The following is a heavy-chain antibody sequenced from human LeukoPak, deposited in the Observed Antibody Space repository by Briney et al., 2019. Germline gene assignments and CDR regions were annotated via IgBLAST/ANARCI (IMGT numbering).Heavy chain of an antibody. CDR1: GFTFSSYW. Sequence: GGSLRLSCAASGFTFSSYWMSWVRQAPGKGLEWVAFIRYDGSNECYADSVKGRFTISRDNSKNTLYLQMNSLRPEDTAVYYCAKEGYYYLDVWGKGTTVTIS. CDR2: IRYDGSNE. V-gene: IGHV3-30*02. CDR3: AKEGYYYLDV. J-gene: IGHJ6*03.